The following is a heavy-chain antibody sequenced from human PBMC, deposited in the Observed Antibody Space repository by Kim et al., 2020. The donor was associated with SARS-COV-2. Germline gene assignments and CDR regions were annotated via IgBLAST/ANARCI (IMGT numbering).Heavy chain of an antibody. CDR1: GGSISSYY. CDR2: IYYSGST. CDR3: ARATYTIRRIAAVRYYFDY. Sequence: SETLSLTCTVSGGSISSYYWSWIRQPPGKGLEWIGYIYYSGSTNYNPSLKSRVTISVDTSKNQFSLKLSSVTAADTAVYYCARATYTIRRIAAVRYYFDYWGQGTLVTVSS. J-gene: IGHJ4*02. V-gene: IGHV4-59*13. D-gene: IGHD6-13*01.